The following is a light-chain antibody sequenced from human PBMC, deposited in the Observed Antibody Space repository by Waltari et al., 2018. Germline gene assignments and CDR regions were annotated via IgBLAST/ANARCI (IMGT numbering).Light chain of an antibody. CDR1: SSDVGGYNH. Sequence: QSALTQPRSVSGSPGQSVTISCTGTSSDVGGYNHVSWFQQHPGKAPKLMIYDVSQRPSGVPDRVSGSKSGNTASLTISGLQAEDDADYYCCSYGGTYNVFGTGTKVTVL. CDR3: CSYGGTYNV. V-gene: IGLV2-11*01. J-gene: IGLJ1*01. CDR2: DVS.